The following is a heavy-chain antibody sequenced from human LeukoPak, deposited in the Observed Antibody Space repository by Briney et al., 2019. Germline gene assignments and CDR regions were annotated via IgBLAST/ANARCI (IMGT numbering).Heavy chain of an antibody. CDR1: GGTFSSYA. CDR2: IIPIFGTA. D-gene: IGHD3-22*01. V-gene: IGHV1-69*13. CDR3: ARDGGGYYDSSGYFLFDY. J-gene: IGHJ4*02. Sequence: GASVKVSCKASGGTFSSYAISWVRQAPGQGLEWMGGIIPIFGTANYAQKFQGRVTITADESTSTAYMELSSLRSEDTAVYYCARDGGGYYDSSGYFLFDYWGQGTLVTVSS.